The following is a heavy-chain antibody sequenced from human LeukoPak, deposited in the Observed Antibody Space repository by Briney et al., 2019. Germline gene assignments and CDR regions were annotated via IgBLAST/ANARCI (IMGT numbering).Heavy chain of an antibody. D-gene: IGHD5-18*01. CDR3: ARRYSYGPDNWFNP. CDR2: IIPIFGTA. Sequence: SVKVSCKASGGTFSSYAISWVRQAPGQGLEWKGGIIPIFGTANYAQKFQGRVTITADESTSTAYMELSSLRSEDTAVYYCARRYSYGPDNWFNPWGQGTLVTVSS. V-gene: IGHV1-69*13. J-gene: IGHJ5*02. CDR1: GGTFSSYA.